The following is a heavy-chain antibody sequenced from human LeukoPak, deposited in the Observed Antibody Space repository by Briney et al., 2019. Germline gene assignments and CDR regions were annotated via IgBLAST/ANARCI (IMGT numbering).Heavy chain of an antibody. J-gene: IGHJ5*02. CDR1: GYTFTSYY. CDR2: INPSGGST. D-gene: IGHD3-16*01. CDR3: AREYYDYVWGSFSTNWFDP. Sequence: ASVKVSCKACGYTFTSYYMHWVRQAPGQGLEWMGIINPSGGSTSYAQKFQGRVTMTRDTSTSTVYMELSSLRSEDTAVYYCAREYYDYVWGSFSTNWFDPWGQGTLVTVSS. V-gene: IGHV1-46*01.